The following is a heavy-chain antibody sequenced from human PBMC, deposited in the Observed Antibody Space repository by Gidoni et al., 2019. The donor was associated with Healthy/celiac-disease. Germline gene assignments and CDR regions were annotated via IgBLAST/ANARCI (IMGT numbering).Heavy chain of an antibody. CDR3: AKSALASLYSSSRLAPGFDD. CDR1: GFTFSSYA. J-gene: IGHJ4*02. Sequence: EVQLLESGGGLVQPGGSLRLSCAASGFTFSSYAMRWVRQAPGTGLEWVSAISGSGGSKYYADSVKGRFTTSRDNSKNTLDLQMNSLRAEDTAVYYCAKSALASLYSSSRLAPGFDDWGQGTLVTVSS. V-gene: IGHV3-23*01. D-gene: IGHD6-6*01. CDR2: ISGSGGSK.